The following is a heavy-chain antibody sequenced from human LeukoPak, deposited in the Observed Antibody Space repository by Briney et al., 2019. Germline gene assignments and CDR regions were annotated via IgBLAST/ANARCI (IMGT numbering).Heavy chain of an antibody. V-gene: IGHV3-23*01. CDR2: ISGSGSST. D-gene: IGHD3-10*01. CDR3: AESARMVRGMIDY. J-gene: IGHJ4*02. Sequence: GGSLRLSCAASGFTFSSYAMTWVRQAPGQGLEWVSAISGSGSSTYSSDSVRGRFTISRDNSKNTLYLQMNTLRAEDTAVYYCAESARMVRGMIDYWGQGTLVTVSS. CDR1: GFTFSSYA.